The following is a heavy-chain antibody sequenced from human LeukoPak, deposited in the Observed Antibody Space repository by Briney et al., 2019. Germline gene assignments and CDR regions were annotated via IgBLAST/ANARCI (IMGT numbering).Heavy chain of an antibody. D-gene: IGHD6-19*01. V-gene: IGHV1-2*02. CDR1: GYTFTGYY. Sequence: ASVKVSCKASGYTFTGYYMHWVRQAPGQGLEWMGWINPNSGGTNYAQKFQGRVTMTRDTSISTAYMELSRLRSDDTAVYYCARERTSYGRYGSGWYVVYWGQGTLVTVSS. CDR3: ARERTSYGRYGSGWYVVY. CDR2: INPNSGGT. J-gene: IGHJ4*02.